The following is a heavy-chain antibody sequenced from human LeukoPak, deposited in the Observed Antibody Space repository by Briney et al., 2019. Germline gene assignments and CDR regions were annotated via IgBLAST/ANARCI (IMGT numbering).Heavy chain of an antibody. J-gene: IGHJ5*02. CDR1: GGSISSRSYY. CDR3: ARDRMDYCDSSGYSNWFDP. CDR2: MYYSGST. Sequence: PSETLSLTCTVSGGSISSRSYYWGWIRQPPGKGLEWIGSMYYSGSTYYNPSLKSRVTISVDPSKNQFSLKLSSVTAADTAVYYCARDRMDYCDSSGYSNWFDPWGQGTLVTVSS. V-gene: IGHV4-39*02. D-gene: IGHD3-22*01.